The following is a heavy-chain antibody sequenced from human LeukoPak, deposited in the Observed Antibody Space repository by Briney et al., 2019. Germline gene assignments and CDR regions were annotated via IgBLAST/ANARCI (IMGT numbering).Heavy chain of an antibody. Sequence: GGSLRLSCAASGFTFSSYGMHWVRQAPGKGLESVAFIRYDGSNKYYADSVKGRFIISGDNSKNTLYLQMNSLRAEDTALYFCAKGLTYTSQGGSDSWGQGTLVIVSS. CDR1: GFTFSSYG. CDR2: IRYDGSNK. J-gene: IGHJ4*02. CDR3: AKGLTYTSQGGSDS. V-gene: IGHV3-30*02. D-gene: IGHD3-16*01.